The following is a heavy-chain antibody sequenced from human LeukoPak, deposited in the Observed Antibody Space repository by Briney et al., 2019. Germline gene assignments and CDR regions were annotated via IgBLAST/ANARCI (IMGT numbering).Heavy chain of an antibody. CDR3: ARVVPKYYYDSSGYYPDAFDI. D-gene: IGHD3-22*01. J-gene: IGHJ3*02. CDR2: ISAYNGNT. Sequence: WASVKVSCKASGYTFTSYGISWVRQAPGQGLEWMGWISAYNGNTNYAQKLQGRVTTTTDTSTSTAYMELRSLRSDDTAVYYCARVVPKYYYDSSGYYPDAFDIWGQGTMVTVSS. V-gene: IGHV1-18*01. CDR1: GYTFTSYG.